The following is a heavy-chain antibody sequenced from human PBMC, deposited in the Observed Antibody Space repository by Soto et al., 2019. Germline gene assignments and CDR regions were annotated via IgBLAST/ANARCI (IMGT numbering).Heavy chain of an antibody. D-gene: IGHD3-3*01. CDR1: GYNFAGYW. V-gene: IGHV5-51*01. Sequence: GESRRLSWKGSGYNFAGYWIAWVRQMPGKGLELMGIIYPSDSDTRYRPSFQGRVTISADKSISSAYLQWSSLRASDTTMYYCARGGVSTRTFDYWGQGTPVTVSS. CDR3: ARGGVSTRTFDY. J-gene: IGHJ4*02. CDR2: IYPSDSDT.